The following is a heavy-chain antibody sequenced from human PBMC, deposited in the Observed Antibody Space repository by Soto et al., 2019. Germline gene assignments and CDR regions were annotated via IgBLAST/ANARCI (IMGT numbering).Heavy chain of an antibody. CDR1: GFTFDDYG. CDR2: INWSGANT. D-gene: IGHD6-19*01. J-gene: IGHJ6*02. Sequence: EVQLVESGGGVVRPGGSLRLSCAASGFTFDDYGMSWVRQVPGEGLEWVSSINWSGANTGYADSVRGRFTISRDTVKNSLYLQMNSLRAGDTALYYCVRGKWLEAYYGLDVWGQGTTVTVSS. V-gene: IGHV3-20*04. CDR3: VRGKWLEAYYGLDV.